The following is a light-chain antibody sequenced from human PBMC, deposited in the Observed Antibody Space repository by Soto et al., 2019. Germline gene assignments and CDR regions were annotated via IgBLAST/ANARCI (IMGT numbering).Light chain of an antibody. CDR2: GNT. Sequence: QSVLTQPPSVSGAPGQRVTMSCTGSSSNIGAGFDVHWYRQLPGTAPKLLIYGNTNRPSGVPDRFSGSKSGTSASLAITGLQPEDEADYYCQSYDSSLSGAVFGGGTKLTVL. CDR1: SSNIGAGFD. V-gene: IGLV1-40*01. CDR3: QSYDSSLSGAV. J-gene: IGLJ2*01.